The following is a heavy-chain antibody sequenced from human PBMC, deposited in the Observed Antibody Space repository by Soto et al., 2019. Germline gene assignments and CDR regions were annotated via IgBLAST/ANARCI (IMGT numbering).Heavy chain of an antibody. CDR3: ARTGVAAKRGWFDP. D-gene: IGHD2-21*01. J-gene: IGHJ5*02. Sequence: QVQLQESGTGLVKPSETLSLTCTVSGGSVSSGSYYWSWIRQPPGKGLEWIGYIYYSGSTNYNPPLQSRVTISVDTSKNQFSLKLSSVTAADTAVYYCARTGVAAKRGWFDPWGQGTLVTVSS. CDR2: IYYSGST. V-gene: IGHV4-61*01. CDR1: GGSVSSGSYY.